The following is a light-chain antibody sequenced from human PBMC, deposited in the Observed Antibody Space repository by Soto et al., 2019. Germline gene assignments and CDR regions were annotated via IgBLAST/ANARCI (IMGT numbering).Light chain of an antibody. J-gene: IGLJ1*01. CDR2: LEGRGSY. CDR1: SGHSSYI. Sequence: QLVLTQSSSASASLGSSVSLTCTLSSGHSSYIIAWHQQQTGKAPRYLMKLEGRGSYNKGSGVPDRFSGSSSGADRYLTISNLQFEDEADYYCETWDSNTYVFGAGTKVTVL. V-gene: IGLV4-60*02. CDR3: ETWDSNTYV.